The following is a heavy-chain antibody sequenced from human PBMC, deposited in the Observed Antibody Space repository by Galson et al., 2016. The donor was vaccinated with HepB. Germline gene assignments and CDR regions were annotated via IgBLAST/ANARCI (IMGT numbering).Heavy chain of an antibody. CDR1: GFTFSNYE. Sequence: SLRLSCAASGFTFSNYEMNWVRLAPGKGLEWLSYISRTGNIIYYADSVKGRFTISRDNAKNSLYLQMSSLRAEDTAIYYCARGRGSRYGSLTPFDYWGQGTLVTVSS. CDR3: ARGRGSRYGSLTPFDY. V-gene: IGHV3-48*03. D-gene: IGHD5-18*01. CDR2: ISRTGNII. J-gene: IGHJ4*02.